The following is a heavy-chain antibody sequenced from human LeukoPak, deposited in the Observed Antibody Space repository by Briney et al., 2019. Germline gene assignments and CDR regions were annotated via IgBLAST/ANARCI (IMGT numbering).Heavy chain of an antibody. CDR2: INPNSGGT. V-gene: IGHV1-2*02. Sequence: GASVKVSCKASGYTFTSYGISWVRQAPGQGLEWMGWINPNSGGTNYAQKFQGRVTMTRDTSISTAYMELSRLTSDDTAVFYCARPADVGSWYFFDTWGQGTLVTVSS. CDR1: GYTFTSYG. J-gene: IGHJ4*02. D-gene: IGHD6-13*01. CDR3: ARPADVGSWYFFDT.